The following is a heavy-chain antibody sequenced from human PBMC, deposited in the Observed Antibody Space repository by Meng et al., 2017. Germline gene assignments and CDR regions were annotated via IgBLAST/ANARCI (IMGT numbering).Heavy chain of an antibody. CDR3: ARTDYGGYWYFDL. J-gene: IGHJ2*01. D-gene: IGHD4-17*01. V-gene: IGHV4-30-2*01. Sequence: QLQLQESGSGLVKPSQTLSLTCAVSGGSISSGGYSWRWIRQPPGKGLEWIGYIYHSGSTYYNPSLKSRVTISVDRSKNQFSLKLSSVTAADTAVYYCARTDYGGYWYFDLWGRGTLVTVSS. CDR2: IYHSGST. CDR1: GGSISSGGYS.